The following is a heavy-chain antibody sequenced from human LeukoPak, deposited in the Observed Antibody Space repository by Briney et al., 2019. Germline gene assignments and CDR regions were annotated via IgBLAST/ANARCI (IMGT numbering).Heavy chain of an antibody. D-gene: IGHD4-23*01. CDR2: ISSSGSTI. Sequence: GGSLRLSCAASGFTFSSYEMNWVRQAPGKGLEWVSYISSSGSTIYYADSVKGRFTISRDNSKNTLYLQMNSLRAEDTAVYYCARGTTVVLTLSDYWGQGTLVTVSS. CDR3: ARGTTVVLTLSDY. CDR1: GFTFSSYE. J-gene: IGHJ4*02. V-gene: IGHV3-48*03.